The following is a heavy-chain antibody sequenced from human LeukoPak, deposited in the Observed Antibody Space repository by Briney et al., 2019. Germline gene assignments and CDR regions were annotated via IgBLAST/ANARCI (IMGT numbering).Heavy chain of an antibody. Sequence: PSETLSLTCAVHGGSLSNYYWSWIRQHPGKGLEWIGYIYYSGSTYYNPSLKSRVTISVDTSKNQFSLKLNSVTAADTAVYYCAREGLGLGSFDYWGQGTLVTVSS. J-gene: IGHJ4*02. V-gene: IGHV4-59*12. D-gene: IGHD3-10*01. CDR2: IYYSGST. CDR1: GGSLSNYY. CDR3: AREGLGLGSFDY.